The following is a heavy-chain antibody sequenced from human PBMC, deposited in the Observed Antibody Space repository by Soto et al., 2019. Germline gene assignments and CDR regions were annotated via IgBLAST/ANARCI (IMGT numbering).Heavy chain of an antibody. J-gene: IGHJ5*02. Sequence: QVQLQQWGAGLLKPSETLSLTCAVYGGSFSGYYWSWIRQPPGKGLEWIGEINHSGSTNYNPSLKARITISVDTSKNQFALKRISVTAAATAVYYCASASVRPITFGGVIVIGWFDPWGQGTLVTVCS. D-gene: IGHD3-16*02. CDR2: INHSGST. CDR3: ASASVRPITFGGVIVIGWFDP. V-gene: IGHV4-34*01. CDR1: GGSFSGYY.